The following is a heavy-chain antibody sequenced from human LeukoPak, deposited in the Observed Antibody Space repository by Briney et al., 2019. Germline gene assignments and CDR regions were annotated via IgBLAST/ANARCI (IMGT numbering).Heavy chain of an antibody. CDR2: ISSSGTYK. V-gene: IGHV3-21*01. D-gene: IGHD6-19*01. J-gene: IGHJ4*02. CDR1: GFTSSSYS. CDR3: AKGKDSVAGATNDY. Sequence: PGGSLRLSCAVSGFTSSSYSMSWVRQAPGKGLEWVSSISSSGTYKYYADSVKGRFTISRDNAKNSLYLQMNSLRAEDTAVYYCAKGKDSVAGATNDYWGQGTLVTVSS.